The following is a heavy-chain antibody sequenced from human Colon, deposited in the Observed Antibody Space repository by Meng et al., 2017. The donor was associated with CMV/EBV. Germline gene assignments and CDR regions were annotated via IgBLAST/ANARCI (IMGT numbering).Heavy chain of an antibody. CDR1: GFTFADSV. V-gene: IGHV3-11*04. J-gene: IGHJ6*02. CDR2: ISSRGDTT. D-gene: IGHD3-10*01. Sequence: GGSLRLSCAASGFTFADSVMSWVRQAPGKGLEWVAGISSRGDTTDYSASVKGRFTISRDNAKNSLYLQMNSLRAEDTAVYYCARERGYYYGMDVWGQGTTVTVSS. CDR3: ARERGYYYGMDV.